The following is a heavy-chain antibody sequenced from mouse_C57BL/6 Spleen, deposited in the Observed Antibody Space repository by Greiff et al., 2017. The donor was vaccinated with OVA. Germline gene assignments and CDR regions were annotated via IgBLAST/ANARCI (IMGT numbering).Heavy chain of an antibody. Sequence: VQLKQSGPELVKPGASVKMSCKASGYTFTDYNMHWVKQTPGKSLEWIGYINHNNGGTSYNQKFKGKAPLTVIKSSSTADMELRSLTSEDSAVYYCARGGNPFDYCGQGTTLTVSS. V-gene: IGHV1-22*01. D-gene: IGHD2-1*01. CDR1: GYTFTDYN. CDR2: INHNNGGT. J-gene: IGHJ2*01. CDR3: ARGGNPFDY.